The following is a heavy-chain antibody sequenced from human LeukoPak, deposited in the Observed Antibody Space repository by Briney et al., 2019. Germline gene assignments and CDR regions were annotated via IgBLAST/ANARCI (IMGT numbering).Heavy chain of an antibody. J-gene: IGHJ3*02. CDR1: GFISSTTD. V-gene: IGHV3-23*01. D-gene: IGHD2-2*03. Sequence: GGSLRLSCAASGFISSTTDMSWVRQTPGKGLEWVSGISGTNGITYYADPVKGRFTISRDNSKNTLYLQMHSLRAEDTAIYFCAKGGYFSFDMWGQGTKVTVSS. CDR2: ISGTNGIT. CDR3: AKGGYFSFDM.